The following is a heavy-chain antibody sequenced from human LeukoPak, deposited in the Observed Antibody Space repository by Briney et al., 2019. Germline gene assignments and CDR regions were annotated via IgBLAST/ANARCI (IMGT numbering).Heavy chain of an antibody. CDR1: GGSFSGYY. CDR2: INHSGST. CDR3: ARGLGRYYDFWSGYFRLVYFDY. V-gene: IGHV4-34*01. D-gene: IGHD3-3*01. Sequence: PSETLSLTCAVYGGSFSGYYWSWIRQPPGKGLEWIGEINHSGSTNYNPSLKSRVTISVDTSKNQFSLKLSSVTAADTAVYDCARGLGRYYDFWSGYFRLVYFDYWGQGTLVTVSS. J-gene: IGHJ4*02.